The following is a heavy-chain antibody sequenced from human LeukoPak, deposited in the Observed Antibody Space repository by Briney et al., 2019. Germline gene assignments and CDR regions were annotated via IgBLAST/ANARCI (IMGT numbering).Heavy chain of an antibody. CDR2: INPSIGNT. Sequence: ASVKVSCKTSGYTFTSHYIHWVRQAPGQGLEWMGIINPSIGNTDYAQKFQGRVTMTKDTSTRTAYMELSSLRSDDTAVYYCARGGCGGECSFDYWGQGTLVTVSS. D-gene: IGHD2-21*01. CDR3: ARGGCGGECSFDY. J-gene: IGHJ4*02. V-gene: IGHV1-46*01. CDR1: GYTFTSHY.